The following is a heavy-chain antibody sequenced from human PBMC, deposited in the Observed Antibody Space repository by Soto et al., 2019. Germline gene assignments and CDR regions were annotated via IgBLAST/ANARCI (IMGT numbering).Heavy chain of an antibody. CDR3: ARDLPDYVWGSYRYTGYFDY. D-gene: IGHD3-16*02. CDR1: GFTFSSYW. V-gene: IGHV3-7*03. CDR2: IKQDGSEK. Sequence: EVQLVESGGGLVQPGGSLRLSCAASGFTFSSYWMSWVRQAPGKGLEWVANIKQDGSEKYYVDSVKGRFTISRDNAKNSLYLQMNSLRAEDTAVYYCARDLPDYVWGSYRYTGYFDYCGQGTLVTVSS. J-gene: IGHJ4*02.